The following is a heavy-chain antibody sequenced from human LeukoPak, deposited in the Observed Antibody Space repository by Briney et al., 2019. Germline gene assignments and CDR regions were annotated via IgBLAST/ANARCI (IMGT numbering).Heavy chain of an antibody. CDR2: ISGSGGST. CDR3: AKGESGSSGYYYYYGMDV. J-gene: IGHJ6*02. CDR1: GFTFSSYA. D-gene: IGHD6-6*01. Sequence: GGSLRLSCAASGFTFSSYAMSWVRQAPGKGLEWVSAISGSGGSTYYADSVKGRFTISRDNSKNTLYLQMNSLRAEDTAVYYCAKGESGSSGYYYYYGMDVWGQGTTVTVSS. V-gene: IGHV3-23*01.